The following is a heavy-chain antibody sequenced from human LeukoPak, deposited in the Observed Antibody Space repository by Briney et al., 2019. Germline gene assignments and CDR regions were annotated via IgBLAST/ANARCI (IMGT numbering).Heavy chain of an antibody. CDR2: ISSSRSTI. Sequence: GGSLRLSCAASGFTFSSYTMNWVRQAPGKGLEWISYISSSRSTIYYTDSVKGRFTIPRDNAKNSLYLQMNSLRAEDTAVYYCAREVLYYSNSGSSPYFDCWGQGTLVTVPS. D-gene: IGHD3-10*01. CDR3: AREVLYYSNSGSSPYFDC. CDR1: GFTFSSYT. J-gene: IGHJ4*02. V-gene: IGHV3-48*01.